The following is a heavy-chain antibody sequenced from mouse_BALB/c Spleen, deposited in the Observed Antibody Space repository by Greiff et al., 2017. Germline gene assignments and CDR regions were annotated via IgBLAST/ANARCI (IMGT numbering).Heavy chain of an antibody. D-gene: IGHD1-1*02. CDR3: ARKKYGPYAMDY. J-gene: IGHJ4*01. V-gene: IGHV1-18*01. CDR2: INPNNGGT. Sequence: VQLQQSGPELVKPGASVKIPCKASGYTFTDYNMDWVKQSHGKSLEWIGDINPNNGGTIYNQKFKGKATLTVDKSSSTAYMELRSLTSEDTAVYYFARKKYGPYAMDYWGQGTSVTVSS. CDR1: GYTFTDYN.